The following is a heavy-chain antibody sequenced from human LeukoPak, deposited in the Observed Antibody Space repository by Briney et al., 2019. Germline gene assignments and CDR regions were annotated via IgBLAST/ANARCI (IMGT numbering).Heavy chain of an antibody. CDR2: INSRSTDI. D-gene: IGHD3-9*01. J-gene: IGHJ4*02. CDR1: GFTFKNYN. V-gene: IGHV3-21*01. Sequence: GGSLRLSCAGSGFTFKNYNMNWFRQAPGKGLEWVSSINSRSTDIYYADSVKGRFTISRDNAKKSLYLQMNSLRAEDTAVYYCARVRYFDWLGPFDYWGQGTLVTVSS. CDR3: ARVRYFDWLGPFDY.